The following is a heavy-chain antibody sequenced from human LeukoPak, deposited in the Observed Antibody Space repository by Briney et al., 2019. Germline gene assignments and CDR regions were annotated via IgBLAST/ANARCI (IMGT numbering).Heavy chain of an antibody. J-gene: IGHJ4*02. V-gene: IGHV1-69*13. CDR3: ARGTTVNRVDYFDY. D-gene: IGHD4-17*01. CDR1: GGTFSSYA. CDR2: IIPIFGTA. Sequence: TSVKVSCKASGGTFSSYAISWVRQAPGQGLEWMGGIIPIFGTANYAQKFQGRVTITADESTSTAYMELSSLRSEDTAVYYCARGTTVNRVDYFDYWGQGTLVTVSS.